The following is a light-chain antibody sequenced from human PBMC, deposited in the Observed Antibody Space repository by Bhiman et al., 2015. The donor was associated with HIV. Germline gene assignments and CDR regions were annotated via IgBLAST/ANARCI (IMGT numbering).Light chain of an antibody. J-gene: IGLJ1*01. V-gene: IGLV2-14*03. CDR2: DVS. CDR1: SSDVGVYNY. CDR3: SSYAGSSTVV. Sequence: QSALTQPASVSGSPGQSITISCTGTSSDVGVYNYVSWYQQHPGKAPKLMIYDVSIRPSGVSNRFSGSKSGNTASLTISGLQAEDEADYYCSSYAGSSTVVFGTGTKVTVL.